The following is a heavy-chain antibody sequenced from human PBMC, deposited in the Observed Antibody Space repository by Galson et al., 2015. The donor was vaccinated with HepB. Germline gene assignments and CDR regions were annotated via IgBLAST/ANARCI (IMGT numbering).Heavy chain of an antibody. Sequence: SLRLSCAVSGFTFSSVWMHWVRQVPGKGLVWVSRIDRDGTTTTYADSVKGRFTISRDNDRNTLYLQMDSLRAEDTAVYFCAKGPRSLVGDSGKVKWCGPWGQGTLVSVSS. D-gene: IGHD4-17*01. CDR2: IDRDGTTT. CDR1: GFTFSSVW. V-gene: IGHV3-74*03. J-gene: IGHJ5*02. CDR3: AKGPRSLVGDSGKVKWCGP.